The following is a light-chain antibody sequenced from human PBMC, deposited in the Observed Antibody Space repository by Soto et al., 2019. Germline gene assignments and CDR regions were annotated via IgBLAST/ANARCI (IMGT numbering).Light chain of an antibody. CDR3: QQYGSSPFT. J-gene: IGKJ3*01. CDR2: GAS. CDR1: QSVSSSY. V-gene: IGKV3-20*01. Sequence: EIVLTQSPGTLSLSPGERATLSCRASQSVSSSYLAWYQQKPGQAPRLLIYGASSRATGIPDRFSGSGSGTDFTLTISRLEPEDFAVYYCQQYGSSPFTFGPRTKVISN.